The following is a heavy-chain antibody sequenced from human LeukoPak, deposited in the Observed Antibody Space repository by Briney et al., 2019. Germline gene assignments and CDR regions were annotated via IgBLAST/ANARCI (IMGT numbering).Heavy chain of an antibody. V-gene: IGHV1-69*06. CDR3: AREGTSCYDY. J-gene: IGHJ4*02. D-gene: IGHD2-2*01. Sequence: SVKASCKASGGTFSSYAISWVRQAPGQGLEWMGGIIPIFGTANYAQKFQGRVTITADKSTRTAYMELSSLRSEDTAVYYCAREGTSCYDYWGQGTLVTVSP. CDR1: GGTFSSYA. CDR2: IIPIFGTA.